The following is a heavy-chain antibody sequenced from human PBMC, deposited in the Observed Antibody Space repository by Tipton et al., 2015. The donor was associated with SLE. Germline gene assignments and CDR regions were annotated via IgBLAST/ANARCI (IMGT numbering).Heavy chain of an antibody. CDR1: GGSISTTDHY. Sequence: TLSLTCSVSGGSISTTDHYWGWIRQPPGKGLEWIGSVFYSGSTYYNPSLKSRVTISVDTSKNQFSLKLSSVTAADTAQYYCARINVPTAMDFYYYYMDVWGNGTTVTVSS. CDR2: VFYSGST. D-gene: IGHD2-2*01. J-gene: IGHJ6*03. CDR3: ARINVPTAMDFYYYYMDV. V-gene: IGHV4-39*07.